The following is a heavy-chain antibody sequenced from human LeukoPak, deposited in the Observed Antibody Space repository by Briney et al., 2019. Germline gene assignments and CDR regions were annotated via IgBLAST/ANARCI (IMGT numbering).Heavy chain of an antibody. Sequence: SETLSLTCTVSGGSISSYYWSWIRQPPGKGLEWIGYIYYSGSTNYNPSLKSRVTISVDTSKNQFSLKLSSVTAADTAVYYCARDLRDWGQGTLVTVSP. V-gene: IGHV4-59*01. CDR3: ARDLRD. CDR1: GGSISSYY. J-gene: IGHJ4*02. CDR2: IYYSGST.